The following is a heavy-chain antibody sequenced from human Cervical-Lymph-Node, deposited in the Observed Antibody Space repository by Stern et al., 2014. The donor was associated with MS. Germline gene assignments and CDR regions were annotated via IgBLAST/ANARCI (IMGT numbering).Heavy chain of an antibody. J-gene: IGHJ4*02. CDR3: GREVAMTAGLLGF. D-gene: IGHD3-22*01. Sequence: EMQLVESGAEVKKPGESLKIACKGSGFSFSSYWIAWVRQMPGKGLEWLGMIFPSDSETRYSASVDGQVTISVAKSTRTDYLHCGSLKASGTARYYGGREVAMTAGLLGFWGQGTQVIVS. CDR2: IFPSDSET. V-gene: IGHV5-51*01. CDR1: GFSFSSYW.